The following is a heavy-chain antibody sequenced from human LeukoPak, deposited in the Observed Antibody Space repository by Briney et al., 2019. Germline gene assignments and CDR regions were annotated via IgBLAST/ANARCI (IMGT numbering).Heavy chain of an antibody. CDR3: ARAARGSGSYYTSDY. CDR1: AGTFSSYA. CDR2: IIPIFGTA. V-gene: IGHV1-69*06. J-gene: IGHJ4*02. Sequence: SVKVSCKASAGTFSSYAISWVRQAPGQGLEWMGGIIPIFGTANYAQKFQGRVTITADKSTSTAYMELSSLRSEDTAVYYCARAARGSGSYYTSDYWGQGTLVTVSS. D-gene: IGHD1-26*01.